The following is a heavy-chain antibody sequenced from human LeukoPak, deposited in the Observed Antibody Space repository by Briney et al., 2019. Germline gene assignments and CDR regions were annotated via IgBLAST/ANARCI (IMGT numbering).Heavy chain of an antibody. CDR3: ARAPLVVPAAMAWFDP. D-gene: IGHD2-2*01. J-gene: IGHJ5*02. CDR2: IISIFGTA. Sequence: AASVKVSCKASGGTFSSYAISWVRQAPGQGLEWMGGIISIFGTANYAQKFQGRVTITADESTSTAYMELSSLRSEDTAVHYCARAPLVVPAAMAWFDPWGQGTLVTVSS. V-gene: IGHV1-69*13. CDR1: GGTFSSYA.